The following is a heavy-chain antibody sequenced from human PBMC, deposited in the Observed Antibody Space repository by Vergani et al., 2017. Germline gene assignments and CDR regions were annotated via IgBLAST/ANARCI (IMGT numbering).Heavy chain of an antibody. CDR1: GGTFSSYA. J-gene: IGHJ5*02. Sequence: QVQLVQSGAEVKQPGSSVKVSCKASGGTFSSYAISWVRQAPGQGLEWMGRIIPIFGTANYAQKFQGIVTITADKSTSTAYMELSSLRSEDTAVYYCARDAFPRNWGPPYWFDPWGQGTLVTVSS. CDR2: IIPIFGTA. V-gene: IGHV1-69*14. D-gene: IGHD7-27*01. CDR3: ARDAFPRNWGPPYWFDP.